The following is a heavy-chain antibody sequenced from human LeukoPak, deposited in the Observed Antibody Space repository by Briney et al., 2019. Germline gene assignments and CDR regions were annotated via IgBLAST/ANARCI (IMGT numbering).Heavy chain of an antibody. CDR3: ARLYYYYGMDV. J-gene: IGHJ6*02. CDR2: IFYSGST. V-gene: IGHV4-59*08. CDR1: GGSISSHY. Sequence: SETLSLTCTVSGGSISSHYWSWIRQPPGKGLEWIAYIFYSGSTNYDPSLKNRVTISADTSKNQFSLKLSSVTAADTAVYYCARLYYYYGMDVWGQGTTVTVSS.